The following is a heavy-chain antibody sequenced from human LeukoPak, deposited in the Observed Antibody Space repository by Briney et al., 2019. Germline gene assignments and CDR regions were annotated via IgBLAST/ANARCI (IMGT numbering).Heavy chain of an antibody. J-gene: IGHJ3*02. CDR2: FDPNTGAT. Sequence: GASVKVSCKASGDTFTGNNIHWVRQAPRQGLEWMGCFDPNTGATHYAQKFQGRVTMTRDTSIDTDFLELRSLISDDTALYYCAGYTVVRGLTLSGFDIWGQGTMITVSS. CDR1: GDTFTGNN. V-gene: IGHV1-2*02. CDR3: AGYTVVRGLTLSGFDI. D-gene: IGHD3-10*01.